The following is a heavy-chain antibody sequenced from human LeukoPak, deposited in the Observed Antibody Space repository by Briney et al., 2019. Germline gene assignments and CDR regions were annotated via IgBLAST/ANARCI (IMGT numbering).Heavy chain of an antibody. CDR2: ISSSSSYI. D-gene: IGHD2-15*01. CDR3: ARESFRMRESKTWFDP. V-gene: IGHV3-21*01. CDR1: GFTFSSYS. J-gene: IGHJ5*02. Sequence: GGSLRFSCAASGFTFSSYSMNWVRQAPGKGLEWVSSISSSSSYIYYADSVKGRFTISRDNAKNSLYLQMNSLRAEDTAVYYCARESFRMRESKTWFDPWGQGTLVTVSS.